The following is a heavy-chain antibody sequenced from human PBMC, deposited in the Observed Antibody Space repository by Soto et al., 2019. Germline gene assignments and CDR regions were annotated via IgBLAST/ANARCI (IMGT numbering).Heavy chain of an antibody. D-gene: IGHD3-16*01. CDR2: ISSGGART. V-gene: IGHV3-23*01. CDR3: ARIPPASSSYDITGFQWYFDR. Sequence: EVQLLESGGGLVQPGGSLRLSCAASGFTFSSYAMSWVRQAPGKGLEWVSGISSGGARTYYADSVKGRFTVSRDKSNNTLFLQMNSLRAEDTALYYCARIPPASSSYDITGFQWYFDRWGRGTLVTVSS. CDR1: GFTFSSYA. J-gene: IGHJ2*01.